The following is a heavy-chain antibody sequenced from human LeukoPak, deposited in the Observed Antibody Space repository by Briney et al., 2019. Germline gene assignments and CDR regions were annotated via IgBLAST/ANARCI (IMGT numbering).Heavy chain of an antibody. CDR1: GGSISSYY. D-gene: IGHD3-3*01. Sequence: PSETLSLTCTVSGGSISSYYWSWIRQPAGKGLEWIGRIYTSGSTNYNPSLKSRVTMSVDTSKNQFSLKLSSVTAADTAVYYCARDARYYDFWSGCYKAPYYFDYWGQGTLVTVSS. CDR3: ARDARYYDFWSGCYKAPYYFDY. CDR2: IYTSGST. J-gene: IGHJ4*02. V-gene: IGHV4-4*07.